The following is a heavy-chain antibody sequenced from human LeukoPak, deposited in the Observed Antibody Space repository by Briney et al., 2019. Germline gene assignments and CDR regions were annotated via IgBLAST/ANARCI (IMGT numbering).Heavy chain of an antibody. Sequence: SETLSLTCTVSGGSVTSSGYYWGWIRQPPGKGLEWIGTVYYGGTTYYSPSLKSRVTISADTSKDQFSLRLTSVTAADTAVYYCARHALISSGWQGPCDLWGQGSLVTVSS. D-gene: IGHD6-19*01. J-gene: IGHJ5*02. CDR2: VYYGGTT. V-gene: IGHV4-39*01. CDR3: ARHALISSGWQGPCDL. CDR1: GGSVTSSGYY.